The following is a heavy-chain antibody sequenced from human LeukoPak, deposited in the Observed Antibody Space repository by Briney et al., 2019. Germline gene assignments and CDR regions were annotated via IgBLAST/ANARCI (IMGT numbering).Heavy chain of an antibody. CDR2: IYPSRST. J-gene: IGHJ3*02. CDR3: ATNGLAYSYGPWDDAFDI. D-gene: IGHD5-18*01. Sequence: SETLSLTCTVSGDSISSYYWSWIRQPAGKGLEWIGRIYPSRSTNYNPSLKSRVTMSVDTSENQFSLKLSSVTAADTAVYYCATNGLAYSYGPWDDAFDIWGQGTMVTVSS. V-gene: IGHV4-4*07. CDR1: GDSISSYY.